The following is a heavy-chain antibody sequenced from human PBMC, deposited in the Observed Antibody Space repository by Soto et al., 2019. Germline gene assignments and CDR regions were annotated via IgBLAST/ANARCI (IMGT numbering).Heavy chain of an antibody. V-gene: IGHV3-30-3*01. D-gene: IGHD3-3*01. CDR2: ISYDGSNK. CDR3: ARVTIFGVVPYGMDV. J-gene: IGHJ6*02. Sequence: QVQLVESGGGVVQPGRSLRLSCAASGFTFSSYAMHWVRQAPGKGLEWVAVISYDGSNKYYADSVKGRFTISRDNSKNTLYLQMNSLRAEDTAVYYCARVTIFGVVPYGMDVWCQGTTVTVSS. CDR1: GFTFSSYA.